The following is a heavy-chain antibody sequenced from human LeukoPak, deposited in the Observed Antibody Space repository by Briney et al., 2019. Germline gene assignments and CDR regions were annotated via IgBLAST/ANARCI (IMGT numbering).Heavy chain of an antibody. J-gene: IGHJ4*02. CDR3: ARDLRITMVRGSVGRADY. CDR2: ISGSGGST. Sequence: PGGSLRLSCAASGFTFSSYAMSWVRQAPGKGLEWVSAISGSGGSTYYADSVKGRFTISRDNSKNTLYLQMNSLRAEDTAVYYCARDLRITMVRGSVGRADYWGQGTLVTVSS. D-gene: IGHD3-10*01. V-gene: IGHV3-23*01. CDR1: GFTFSSYA.